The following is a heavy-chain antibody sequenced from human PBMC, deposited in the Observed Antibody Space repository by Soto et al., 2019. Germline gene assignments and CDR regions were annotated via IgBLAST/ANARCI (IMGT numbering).Heavy chain of an antibody. Sequence: GGSLRLSCAASGFTFDDYAMHWVRQVPGKGLEWVSGISWKSGNIGYADSVKGRFTISRDNAKSSLYLQMNSLRAEDTAVYYCAKDLDRITSVGKPLDVWGEGTKVTVSS. CDR2: ISWKSGNI. J-gene: IGHJ6*04. V-gene: IGHV3-9*01. CDR3: AKDLDRITSVGKPLDV. D-gene: IGHD6-13*01. CDR1: GFTFDDYA.